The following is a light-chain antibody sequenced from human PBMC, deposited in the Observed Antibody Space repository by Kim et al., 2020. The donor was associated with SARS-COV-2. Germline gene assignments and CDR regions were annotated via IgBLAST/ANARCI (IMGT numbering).Light chain of an antibody. Sequence: QSALTQPASVSGSPGQSITISCAGTSSDIGTYNSVSWYQQHPGKAPKIIIYDVNYRPSGVSNRFSGSKSTNTASLTISGLQAEDEADYYCSSYTSYTTLVFGGGTHLTVL. CDR2: DVN. V-gene: IGLV2-14*03. CDR1: SSDIGTYNS. J-gene: IGLJ2*01. CDR3: SSYTSYTTLV.